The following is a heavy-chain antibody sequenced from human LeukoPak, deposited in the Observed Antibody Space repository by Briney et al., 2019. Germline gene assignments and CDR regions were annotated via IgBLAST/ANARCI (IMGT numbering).Heavy chain of an antibody. CDR2: INSDGSST. CDR1: GFTFSSYW. D-gene: IGHD2-15*01. Sequence: GGSLRLSCAASGFTFSSYWMHWVRQAPGKGLVWVSRINSDGSSTSYADSVKGRFTISRDNSKNTLYLQMNSLRAEDTAVYYCAKDNFYCSGGSCYFVYWGQGTLVTVSS. J-gene: IGHJ4*02. V-gene: IGHV3-74*01. CDR3: AKDNFYCSGGSCYFVY.